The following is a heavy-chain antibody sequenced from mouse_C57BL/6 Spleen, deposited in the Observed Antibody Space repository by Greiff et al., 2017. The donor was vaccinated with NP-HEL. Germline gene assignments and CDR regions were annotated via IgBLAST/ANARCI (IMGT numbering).Heavy chain of an antibody. CDR3: ARSYGYDVGAMGY. J-gene: IGHJ4*01. CDR2: IYPGSGNT. V-gene: IGHV1-76*01. Sequence: QVQLQQSGAELVRPGASVKLSCKASGYTFTDYCINWVKQRPGQGLEWIARIYPGSGNTYYTEKFKGKATLTAAKSSSTAYLQLSSLTSEHSAVFCCARSYGYDVGAMGYWGQGASVTVSS. CDR1: GYTFTDYC. D-gene: IGHD2-2*01.